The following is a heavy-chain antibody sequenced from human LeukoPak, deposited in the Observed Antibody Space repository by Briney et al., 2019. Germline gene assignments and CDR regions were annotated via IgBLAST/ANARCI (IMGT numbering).Heavy chain of an antibody. CDR1: GYTFTSYY. J-gene: IGHJ4*02. D-gene: IGHD5-12*01. CDR3: ARGMPNIQDTHSGYGDYFDY. Sequence: ASVKVSCKASGYTFTSYYMHWVRQAPGQGLEWMGIINPSGGSTSYAQKFQGRVTMTRDTSTSTVYMELSSLRSEDTAVYYCARGMPNIQDTHSGYGDYFDYWGQGTLVTVSS. V-gene: IGHV1-46*01. CDR2: INPSGGST.